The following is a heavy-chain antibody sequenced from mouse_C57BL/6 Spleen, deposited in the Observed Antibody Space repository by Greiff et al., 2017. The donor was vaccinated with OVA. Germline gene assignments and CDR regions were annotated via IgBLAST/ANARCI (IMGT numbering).Heavy chain of an antibody. CDR3: ARVGDGYYFDY. CDR1: GYTFTDYN. D-gene: IGHD2-3*01. Sequence: VHVKQSGPELVKPGASVKMSCKASGYTFTDYNMHWVKQSHGKSLEWIGYINPNNGGTSYNQKFKGKATLTVNKSSSTAYMELRSLTSEDSAVYYCARVGDGYYFDYWGQGTTLTVSS. V-gene: IGHV1-22*01. CDR2: INPNNGGT. J-gene: IGHJ2*01.